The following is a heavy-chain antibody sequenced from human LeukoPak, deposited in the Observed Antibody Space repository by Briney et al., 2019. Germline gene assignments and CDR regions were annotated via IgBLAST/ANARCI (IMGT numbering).Heavy chain of an antibody. Sequence: SQTLSLTCTVSGGSISSGGYYWSWIRQPPGKGLECIGHIYYSGSTYYNPSLKSRVTISVDTSKNQFSLKLSSVTAADTAVYYCARGRGVPYYYDSSGYYPADYWGQGTLVTVSS. V-gene: IGHV4-30-4*01. CDR2: IYYSGST. D-gene: IGHD3-22*01. J-gene: IGHJ4*02. CDR3: ARGRGVPYYYDSSGYYPADY. CDR1: GGSISSGGYY.